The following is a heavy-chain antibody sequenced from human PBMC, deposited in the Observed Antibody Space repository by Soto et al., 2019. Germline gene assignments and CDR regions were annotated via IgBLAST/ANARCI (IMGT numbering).Heavy chain of an antibody. V-gene: IGHV1-3*01. Sequence: GASVKVSCKASGYTFTSYAMHRVRQAPGQRLEWMGWINAGNGNTKYSQKFQGRVTITRDTSASTAYMELSSLRSEDTAVYYCARDLWFGELFGYYYGMDVWGQGTTVTVSS. CDR3: ARDLWFGELFGYYYGMDV. J-gene: IGHJ6*02. D-gene: IGHD3-10*01. CDR1: GYTFTSYA. CDR2: INAGNGNT.